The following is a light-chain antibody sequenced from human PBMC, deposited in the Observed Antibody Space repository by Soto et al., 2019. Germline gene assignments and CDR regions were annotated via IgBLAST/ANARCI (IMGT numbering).Light chain of an antibody. J-gene: IGKJ2*01. CDR1: QSINSY. V-gene: IGKV1-39*01. CDR3: RQSYGSPYT. Sequence: DIQMTQSPSSVSASVGDRVTITCRASQSINSYLNWYQQKPGKAPKVLIYLASTLQSGVPARFSGSGFGTDFTLTISSLQPEDVATYYCRQSYGSPYTFGQGTKLEI. CDR2: LAS.